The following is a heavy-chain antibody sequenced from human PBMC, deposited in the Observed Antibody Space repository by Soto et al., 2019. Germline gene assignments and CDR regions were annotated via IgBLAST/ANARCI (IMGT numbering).Heavy chain of an antibody. Sequence: GGSLRLSCAASGFTFSSYWMSWVRQAPGKGLEWVANIKQDGSEKYYVDSVKGRFTISRDNSKNTLYLQMNSLRAEDTAVYYCAKDNGTPKSAEYFQHWGQGTLVTVSS. CDR1: GFTFSSYW. CDR2: IKQDGSEK. CDR3: AKDNGTPKSAEYFQH. V-gene: IGHV3-7*03. J-gene: IGHJ1*01. D-gene: IGHD2-8*01.